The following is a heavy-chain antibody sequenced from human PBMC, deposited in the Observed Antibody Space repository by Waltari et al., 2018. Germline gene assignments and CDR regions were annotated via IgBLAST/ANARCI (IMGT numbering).Heavy chain of an antibody. J-gene: IGHJ4*02. Sequence: QVQLVQSGAEVKKPAASVKVSCKASGYTFTGSYMHWVRQAPGQGLEWMGWINPNSGGTNYAQKFQGRVNMTRDTSISTAYMELSRLRSDDTAVYYCARGSDCTNGVCSFDYWGQVTLVTVSS. V-gene: IGHV1-2*02. D-gene: IGHD2-8*01. CDR1: GYTFTGSY. CDR3: ARGSDCTNGVCSFDY. CDR2: INPNSGGT.